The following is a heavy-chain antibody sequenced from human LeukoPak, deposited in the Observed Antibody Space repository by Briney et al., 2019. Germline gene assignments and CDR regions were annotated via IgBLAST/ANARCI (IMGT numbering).Heavy chain of an antibody. CDR3: ARYRSDYYYYYMDV. V-gene: IGHV4-34*01. J-gene: IGHJ6*03. CDR2: INHSGST. CDR1: GGSFSGYY. Sequence: SETLSLTCAVYGGSFSGYYWSWIRQPPRKGLEWIGEINHSGSTNYNPSLKSRVTISVDTSKNQFSLKLSSVTAADTAVYYCARYRSDYYYYYMDVWGKGTTVTVSS. D-gene: IGHD1-1*01.